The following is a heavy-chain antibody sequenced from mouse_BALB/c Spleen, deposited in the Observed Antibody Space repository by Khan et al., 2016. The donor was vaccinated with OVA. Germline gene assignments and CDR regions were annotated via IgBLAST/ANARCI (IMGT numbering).Heavy chain of an antibody. Sequence: EVQLQESGGDLVKTGGSLKLSCAASGFTFGTYGMSWVRQTPDKRLEWVATISSGGHYTYYIDSVKGRFTISRDNAKNILYLQMTSLRSEDTAMYYCARLAYYYNSEGFAYWGQGTLVTVSA. D-gene: IGHD1-1*02. V-gene: IGHV5-6*01. CDR3: ARLAYYYNSEGFAY. CDR2: ISSGGHYT. J-gene: IGHJ3*01. CDR1: GFTFGTYG.